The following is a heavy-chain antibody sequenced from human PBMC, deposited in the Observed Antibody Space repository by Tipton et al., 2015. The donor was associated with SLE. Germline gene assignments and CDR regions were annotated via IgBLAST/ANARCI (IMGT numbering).Heavy chain of an antibody. V-gene: IGHV4-59*11. CDR2: VYYSGDT. CDR1: GDPINSHY. D-gene: IGHD3-3*01. Sequence: TLSLTCTVSGDPINSHYWSWIRQPPGKGLEWIGFVYYSGDTLYNPSLKSRVTISVDTSKHQFSLKLSSVTAADTAVYYCARSPYDDFWSGPFDYWGQGTLVTVSS. CDR3: ARSPYDDFWSGPFDY. J-gene: IGHJ4*02.